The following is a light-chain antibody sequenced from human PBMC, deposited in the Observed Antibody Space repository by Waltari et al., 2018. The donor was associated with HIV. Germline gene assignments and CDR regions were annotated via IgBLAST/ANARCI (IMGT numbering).Light chain of an antibody. J-gene: IGKJ2*01. CDR2: AAS. CDR3: QHYGTSTGYT. V-gene: IGKV3-20*01. Sequence: EIVLTQSPGTLSLSPGERATLSCRASESVSSSDLAWYQQKPGQAPRLLIYAASSRATVIPDRFSGSGSGTDFTLTISRLEPEDFAVYDCQHYGTSTGYTFGQGTKLEIK. CDR1: ESVSSSD.